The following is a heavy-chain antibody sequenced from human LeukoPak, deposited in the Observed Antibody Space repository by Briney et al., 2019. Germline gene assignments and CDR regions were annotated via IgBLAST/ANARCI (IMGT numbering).Heavy chain of an antibody. CDR2: ISAYNGNT. J-gene: IGHJ4*02. V-gene: IGHV1-18*01. CDR1: GYTFTSYG. D-gene: IGHD2-8*01. CDR3: ARAFTPLRGCTNGVCYPSDY. Sequence: ASVKVSCKASGYTFTSYGISWVRQAPGQGLEWMGWISAYNGNTNYAQKLQGRVTMTTDTSTSTAYMELRSLRSDDTAVYYCARAFTPLRGCTNGVCYPSDYWGQGTLVTVSS.